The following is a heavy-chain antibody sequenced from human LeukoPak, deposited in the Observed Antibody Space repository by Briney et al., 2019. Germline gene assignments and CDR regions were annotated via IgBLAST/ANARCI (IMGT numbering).Heavy chain of an antibody. CDR1: GGSVSSSGYF. V-gene: IGHV4-31*03. CDR2: IYHSGST. CDR3: ARVRYSDVLTGYYGDGYFDY. Sequence: SQTLSLTCTVSGGSVSSSGYFWSWIRQHPGKGLEWIGYIYHSGSTYYNPSLKSRVTISVDTSKSQFSLKLSSVTAADTAVYYCARVRYSDVLTGYYGDGYFDYWGQGTLVTVSS. J-gene: IGHJ4*02. D-gene: IGHD3-9*01.